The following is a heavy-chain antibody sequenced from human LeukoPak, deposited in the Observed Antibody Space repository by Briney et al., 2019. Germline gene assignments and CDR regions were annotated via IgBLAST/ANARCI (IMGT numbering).Heavy chain of an antibody. J-gene: IGHJ4*02. V-gene: IGHV3-66*02. CDR2: IYSGDNT. CDR1: GFPVSSNY. D-gene: IGHD3-10*01. CDR3: ARGGFGGGYFDD. Sequence: TGGSLRLSCAASGFPVSSNYMNWVRQAPGKWLEWVSIIYSGDNTYYADSVKGRFTISRDNSKNTSYLKMNSLRAEDTAVYYCARGGFGGGYFDDWGQGTLVTVSS.